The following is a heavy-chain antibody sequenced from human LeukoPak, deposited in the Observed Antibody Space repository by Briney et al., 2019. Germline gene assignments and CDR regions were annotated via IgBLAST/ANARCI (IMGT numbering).Heavy chain of an antibody. CDR2: IYDSGST. D-gene: IGHD6-19*01. CDR1: GYSISSGYY. CDR3: ATRAVAGEYYFDY. J-gene: IGHJ4*02. V-gene: IGHV4-38-2*01. Sequence: PSETLSLTCAVSGYSISSGYYWGWTRPPPGKALEGTGSIYDSGSTYYNPSLKSRVTISVDTSKNQFSLKLSSVTAADTAVYYCATRAVAGEYYFDYWGQGTLVTVSS.